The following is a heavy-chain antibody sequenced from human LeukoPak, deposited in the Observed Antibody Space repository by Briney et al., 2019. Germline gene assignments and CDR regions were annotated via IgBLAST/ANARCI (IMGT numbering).Heavy chain of an antibody. Sequence: GGSLRLSCAASGFTFSSYGMHWVRQAPGKGLEWVAFIRYDGSNKYYADSVKGRFTISRDNSKNTLYLQMNSLRAEDTAVYYCAKDGGYYYGMGVWGQGTTVTVSS. CDR2: IRYDGSNK. V-gene: IGHV3-30*02. J-gene: IGHJ6*02. CDR1: GFTFSSYG. CDR3: AKDGGYYYGMGV.